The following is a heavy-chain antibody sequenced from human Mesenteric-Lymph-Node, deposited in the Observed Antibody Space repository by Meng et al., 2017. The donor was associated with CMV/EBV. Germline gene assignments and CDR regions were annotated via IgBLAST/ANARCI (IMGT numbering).Heavy chain of an antibody. J-gene: IGHJ6*02. CDR2: IWYDGSNK. CDR3: AKDYDFWSGYPKYYYYGMDV. V-gene: IGHV3-33*06. D-gene: IGHD3-3*01. Sequence: GESLKISCAASGFTFSSYEMNWVRQAPGKGLEWVAVIWYDGSNKYYADSVKGRFTISRDNSKNTLYLQMNSLRAEDTAVYYCAKDYDFWSGYPKYYYYGMDVWGQGTTVTVSS. CDR1: GFTFSSYE.